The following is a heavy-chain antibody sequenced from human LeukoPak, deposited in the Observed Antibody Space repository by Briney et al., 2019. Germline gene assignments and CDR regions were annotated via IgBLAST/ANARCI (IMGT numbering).Heavy chain of an antibody. D-gene: IGHD6-19*01. CDR1: GYTFTSYD. CDR3: AGRLRYSSGRYGNYYYMDV. J-gene: IGHJ6*03. Sequence: ASVEVSCKASGYTFTSYDINWVRQATGQGLEWMGWMNPNSGNTGYAQKFQGRVTMTRNTSISTAYMELSSLRSEDTAVYYRAGRLRYSSGRYGNYYYMDVRGKGTTVTVSS. V-gene: IGHV1-8*01. CDR2: MNPNSGNT.